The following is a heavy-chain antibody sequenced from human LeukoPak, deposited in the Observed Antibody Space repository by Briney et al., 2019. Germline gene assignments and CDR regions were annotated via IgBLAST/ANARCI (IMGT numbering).Heavy chain of an antibody. CDR1: GYTFTGYY. CDR3: GRDSLKHIVVVPAAISGYMDV. D-gene: IGHD2-2*01. V-gene: IGHV1-2*02. CDR2: ISPNSGGT. J-gene: IGHJ6*03. Sequence: ASVKVSCKASGYTFTGYYMHWVRQAPGQGLEWMGWISPNSGGTNYAQKFQGRVTMTRDTSISTAYMELSRLRSDDTAVYYCGRDSLKHIVVVPAAISGYMDVWGKGTTVTVSS.